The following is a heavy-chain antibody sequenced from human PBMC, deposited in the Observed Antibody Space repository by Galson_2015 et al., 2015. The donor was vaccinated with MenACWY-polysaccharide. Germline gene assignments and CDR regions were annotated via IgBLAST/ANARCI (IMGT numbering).Heavy chain of an antibody. V-gene: IGHV3-64*01. D-gene: IGHD5-24*01. Sequence: SLRLSCAASGFTFSTYAMHWVRQAPGKGLEYVSSISGNGGITDYANSVEGRFTISRDNSKNTLYLQMGSLRVEDMAVYYCARESPADGAFDIWGQGTMVTVSS. CDR1: GFTFSTYA. J-gene: IGHJ3*02. CDR2: ISGNGGIT. CDR3: ARESPADGAFDI.